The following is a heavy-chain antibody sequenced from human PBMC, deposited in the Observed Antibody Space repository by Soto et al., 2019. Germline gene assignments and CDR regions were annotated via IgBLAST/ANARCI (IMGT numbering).Heavy chain of an antibody. CDR2: IFHSGDT. Sequence: QVQLQESGPGLVKPSGTLSLTCAVSGDSISNSRWWTWVLQPPGKALEWIGDIFHSGDTNYNPSLKSRVFISVDKSQNPFSLKVSSVTAADTAVYYCAYSTGWYRHDVWGQGTLVTVSS. CDR1: GDSISNSRW. CDR3: AYSTGWYRHDV. V-gene: IGHV4-4*02. D-gene: IGHD6-19*01. J-gene: IGHJ3*01.